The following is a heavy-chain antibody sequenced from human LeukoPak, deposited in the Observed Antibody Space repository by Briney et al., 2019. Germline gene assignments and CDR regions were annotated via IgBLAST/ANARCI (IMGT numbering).Heavy chain of an antibody. CDR2: ISYDGSNK. CDR3: ASLGYCSGGSCYLSPDPDAFDI. CDR1: GFTFSSYA. J-gene: IGHJ3*02. V-gene: IGHV3-30*04. D-gene: IGHD2-15*01. Sequence: GSLRLSCAASGFTFSSYAMHWVRQAPGKGLEWVAVISYDGSNKYYADSVKGRFTISGDNSKNTLYLQMNSLRAEDTAVYYCASLGYCSGGSCYLSPDPDAFDIWGQGTMVTVSS.